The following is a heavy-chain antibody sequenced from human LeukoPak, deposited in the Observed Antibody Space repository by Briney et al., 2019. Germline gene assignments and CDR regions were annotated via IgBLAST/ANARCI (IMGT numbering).Heavy chain of an antibody. CDR2: IRYDGSNN. V-gene: IGHV3-30*02. Sequence: GGSLRLSCAASGFTFSSYGMHWVRQAPGKGLEWVAFIRYDGSNNYYTDSVKGRFTVSRDNSKNTLYLQLNSLRPDDTAVYYCAKGTLVASYYFDSWGQGTLVTVSS. CDR3: AKGTLVASYYFDS. CDR1: GFTFSSYG. J-gene: IGHJ4*02. D-gene: IGHD5-12*01.